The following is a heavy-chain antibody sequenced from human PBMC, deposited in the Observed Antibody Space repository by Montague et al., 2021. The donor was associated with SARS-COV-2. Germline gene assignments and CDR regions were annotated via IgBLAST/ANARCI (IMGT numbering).Heavy chain of an antibody. J-gene: IGHJ3*02. CDR1: GFTFSNFF. D-gene: IGHD4-17*01. V-gene: IGHV3-21*01. CDR3: ARELGRTGAFDI. Sequence: SLRLSLPASGFTFSNFFINWVRQAPGKGLEWVSSITSSDDYIWYADSLKGRFTGSRDNAKNSVYLQMSSLRAEDTAVYYCARELGRTGAFDIWGQGTAVTVSS. CDR2: ITSSDDYI.